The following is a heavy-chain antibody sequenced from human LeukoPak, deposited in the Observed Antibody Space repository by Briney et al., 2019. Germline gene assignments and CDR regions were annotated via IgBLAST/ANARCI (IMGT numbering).Heavy chain of an antibody. J-gene: IGHJ4*02. D-gene: IGHD3-22*01. CDR1: GFTFSSYG. Sequence: GRSLRLSRAASGFTFSSYGMHWVRQAPGKGLEWVAVISYDGSNKYYADSVKGRFTISRDNSKNTLYLQMNSLRAEDTAVYYCAKDQNPFAYYDSSGYFDYWGQGTLVTVSS. CDR3: AKDQNPFAYYDSSGYFDY. V-gene: IGHV3-30*18. CDR2: ISYDGSNK.